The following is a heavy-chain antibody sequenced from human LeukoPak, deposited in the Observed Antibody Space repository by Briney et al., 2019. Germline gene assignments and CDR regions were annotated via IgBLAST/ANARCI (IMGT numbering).Heavy chain of an antibody. CDR3: ARVLHVNYAAFDI. CDR1: GYTFTSYY. CDR2: ISPSGGST. V-gene: IGHV1-46*01. Sequence: ASVKVSCKASGYTFTSYYMHWVRQAPGEGLERMGVISPSGGSTSYAQKFQGRVTMTRDMSTSTVYMELSSLRSEDTAVYYCARVLHVNYAAFDIWGQGTMVTVSS. D-gene: IGHD4-11*01. J-gene: IGHJ3*02.